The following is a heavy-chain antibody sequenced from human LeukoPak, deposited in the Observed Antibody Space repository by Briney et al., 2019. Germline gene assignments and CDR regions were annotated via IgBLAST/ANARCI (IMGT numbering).Heavy chain of an antibody. J-gene: IGHJ6*04. CDR3: ARAREDCSSTSCHYYYYGMDV. CDR2: INHSGST. V-gene: IGHV4-34*01. CDR1: GGSFSGYY. Sequence: PSETLSLTCAVYGGSFSGYYWSWIRQPPGKGPEWIGEINHSGSTNYNPSLKSRVTISVDTSKNQFSLKLSSVTAADTAVYYCARAREDCSSTSCHYYYYGMDVWGKGTTVTVSS. D-gene: IGHD2-2*01.